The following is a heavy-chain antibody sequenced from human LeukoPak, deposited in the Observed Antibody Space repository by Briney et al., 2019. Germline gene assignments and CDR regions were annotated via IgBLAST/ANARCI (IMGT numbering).Heavy chain of an antibody. D-gene: IGHD5/OR15-5a*01. CDR3: ARDPGYNVYDHDVNAFDI. J-gene: IGHJ3*02. CDR2: IYYSVST. V-gene: IGHV4-38-2*02. CDR1: GYSISSGYY. Sequence: PSETLSLTCTVSGYSISSGYYWGWIRQPPGKGLEWIGSIYYSVSTYYNPSLKSRLTISVDTSKNQFSLNLSSVTAADTALYYCARDPGYNVYDHDVNAFDIWGQGTMVTVSS.